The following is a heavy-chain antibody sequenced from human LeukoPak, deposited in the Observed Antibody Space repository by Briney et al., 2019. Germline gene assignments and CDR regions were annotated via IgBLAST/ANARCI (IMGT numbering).Heavy chain of an antibody. J-gene: IGHJ4*02. CDR3: ARHRFASPLDS. Sequence: SETLSLTCNVSGVSTSSSYWSWIRQPPGKGLEWIGYIFHTGDSNHNPSLKRRVSISLDTSRDQITLRLTSVTAADTAVYYCARHRFASPLDSWGQGTLVTVSS. D-gene: IGHD2-21*01. V-gene: IGHV4-59*08. CDR2: IFHTGDS. CDR1: GVSTSSSY.